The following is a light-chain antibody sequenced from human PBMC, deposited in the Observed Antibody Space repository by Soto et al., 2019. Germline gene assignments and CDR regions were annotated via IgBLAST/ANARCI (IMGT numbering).Light chain of an antibody. J-gene: IGKJ3*01. CDR3: QQYNNWPPGT. Sequence: EIVMTQSPATLSVSPGERATLSCRASQSVSSNLALYQQKPGQAPRLLIYGASTRATGIPARFSGSGSGKEFTLTISSLQSEDFAVYYCQQYNNWPPGTFGPGTKVDI. CDR1: QSVSSN. V-gene: IGKV3-15*01. CDR2: GAS.